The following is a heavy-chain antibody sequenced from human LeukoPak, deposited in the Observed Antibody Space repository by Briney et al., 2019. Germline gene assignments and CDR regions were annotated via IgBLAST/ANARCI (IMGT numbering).Heavy chain of an antibody. Sequence: PGGSLRLSCAASGFTFSSYSMNWVRQAPGKGRVWVSRINSDGSSTSYADSVKGRFTISRDNAKNTLYLQMNSLRAEDTAVYYCARDQKPGYCSSTSCYYYGMDVWGQGTTVTVSS. D-gene: IGHD2-2*01. V-gene: IGHV3-74*01. J-gene: IGHJ6*02. CDR2: INSDGSST. CDR1: GFTFSSYS. CDR3: ARDQKPGYCSSTSCYYYGMDV.